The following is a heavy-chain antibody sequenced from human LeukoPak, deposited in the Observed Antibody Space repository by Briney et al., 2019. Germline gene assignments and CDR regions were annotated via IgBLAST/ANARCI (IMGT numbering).Heavy chain of an antibody. D-gene: IGHD4-17*01. V-gene: IGHV1-18*01. Sequence: ASVKVSCKASGYTFSTSGLNCVRQAPGQGLEWMGWISVNTGNTNYAQNLQGRVTMTTDTSTSTAYMELRSLRSDDTAVYYCAKLKYGVNSSDYWGQGTLVTVSS. J-gene: IGHJ4*02. CDR2: ISVNTGNT. CDR3: AKLKYGVNSSDY. CDR1: GYTFSTSG.